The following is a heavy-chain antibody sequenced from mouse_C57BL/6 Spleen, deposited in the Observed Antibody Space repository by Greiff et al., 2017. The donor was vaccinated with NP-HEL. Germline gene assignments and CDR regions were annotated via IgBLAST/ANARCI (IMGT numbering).Heavy chain of an antibody. CDR3: ARDYSNSFAY. J-gene: IGHJ3*01. Sequence: VQVVESGPGLVQPSQSLSITCTVSGFSLTSYGVHWVRQSPGKGLEWLGVIWSGGRTDYNAAFISRLRISNDNSKSQVFFKMNSLQADDTAIYYCARDYSNSFAYWGQGTLVTVSA. CDR2: IWSGGRT. V-gene: IGHV2-2*01. D-gene: IGHD2-5*01. CDR1: GFSLTSYG.